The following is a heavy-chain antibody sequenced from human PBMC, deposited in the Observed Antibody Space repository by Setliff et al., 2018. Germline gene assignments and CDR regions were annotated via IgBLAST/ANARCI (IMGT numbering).Heavy chain of an antibody. CDR3: ARTCSGSGCYAGLES. J-gene: IGHJ4*02. D-gene: IGHD2-15*01. CDR1: GFTFSNFW. Sequence: GGSLRLSCVGSGFTFSNFWMTWVRQAPGKGLEWVANINQDGSEKSHVDSVKGRFSISRDNAKNSLFLQKNSLRPEDTAVYYCARTCSGSGCYAGLESWGQGTPVTVSS. V-gene: IGHV3-7*01. CDR2: INQDGSEK.